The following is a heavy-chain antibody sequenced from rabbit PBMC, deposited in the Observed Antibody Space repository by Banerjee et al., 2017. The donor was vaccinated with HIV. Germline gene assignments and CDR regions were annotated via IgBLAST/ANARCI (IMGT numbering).Heavy chain of an antibody. J-gene: IGHJ4*01. CDR2: IYNGDGST. V-gene: IGHV1S45*01. Sequence: EESGGDLVKPEGSLTLTCTASGFSFSSSYWICWVRQAPGKGLEWIACIYNGDGSTYYASWAKGRFTISKTSSTTVTLQMTSLTAADTATYFCAREWTGNIWYLNLWGPGTLVTVS. CDR3: AREWTGNIWYLNL. D-gene: IGHD5-1*01. CDR1: GFSFSSSYW.